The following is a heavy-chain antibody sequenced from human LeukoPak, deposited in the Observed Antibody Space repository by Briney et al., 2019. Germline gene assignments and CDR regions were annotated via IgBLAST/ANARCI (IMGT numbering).Heavy chain of an antibody. CDR3: ARVAWGNDAFDI. CDR2: ISSSSSYI. D-gene: IGHD1-26*01. V-gene: IGHV3-21*01. CDR1: GFTFSSYS. J-gene: IGHJ3*02. Sequence: PGGSLRLSCAASGFTFSSYSMNWVRQAPGKGLEWVSSISSSSSYIYYADSVKGRFTISRDNAKNSLYLQMNSLRAEDTAVYYCARVAWGNDAFDIRGQGTMVTVSS.